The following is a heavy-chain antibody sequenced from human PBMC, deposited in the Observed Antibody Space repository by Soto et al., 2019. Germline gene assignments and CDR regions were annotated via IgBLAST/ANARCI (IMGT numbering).Heavy chain of an antibody. CDR1: GFTFSDYY. CDR2: ISYDGSYK. J-gene: IGHJ3*02. CDR3: TTGFTCLAAFDI. Sequence: PGGSLRLSCAASGFTFSDYYMSWIRQAPGKGLEWVAVISYDGSYKYYADSVKGRFTISRDDSKNTLYLQMNSLKTEDTAVYYCTTGFTCLAAFDIWGNGTMVTVSS. D-gene: IGHD3-10*01. V-gene: IGHV3-30*03.